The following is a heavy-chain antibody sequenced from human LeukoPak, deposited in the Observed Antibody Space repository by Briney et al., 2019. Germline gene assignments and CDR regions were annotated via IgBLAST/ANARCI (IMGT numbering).Heavy chain of an antibody. D-gene: IGHD6-13*01. Sequence: PGGSLRLSCAASGFTFSSYAMSWVRQAPGKGLEWVSAISGSGGSTYYADSVKGRFTISRDNSKNTLYLQMNSLRAEDTAVYYCAKDLGSSSWYHFYYYGMDVWGQGTTVTVSS. V-gene: IGHV3-23*01. CDR3: AKDLGSSSWYHFYYYGMDV. CDR1: GFTFSSYA. J-gene: IGHJ6*02. CDR2: ISGSGGST.